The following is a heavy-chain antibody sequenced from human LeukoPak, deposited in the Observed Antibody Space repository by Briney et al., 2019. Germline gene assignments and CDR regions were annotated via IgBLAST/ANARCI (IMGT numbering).Heavy chain of an antibody. Sequence: GGSMSLARAADAFTFSTSWMSWVRQPPGKWLEWGANTKQEGREKYYVGFVTGRSTICTDNAKNSLYLQMNSMRAEDTAVYYCARVIAAAGSYWHYYYGMDFWGQGTTVTVSS. CDR3: ARVIAAAGSYWHYYYGMDF. CDR2: TKQEGREK. J-gene: IGHJ6*02. D-gene: IGHD6-13*01. V-gene: IGHV3-7*01. CDR1: AFTFSTSW.